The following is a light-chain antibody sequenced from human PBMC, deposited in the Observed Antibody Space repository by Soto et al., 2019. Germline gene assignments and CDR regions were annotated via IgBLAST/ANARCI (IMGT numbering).Light chain of an antibody. CDR3: QQRNDWPRIT. Sequence: EIVLTQSPATLSLSPGERATLSCRASQTIKTYLAWYQQKPGQAPRLLISDASNRATGVPARFSGSGSGTDFTLTINNLEPEDFAVYFCQQRNDWPRITFGQGTR. J-gene: IGKJ5*01. V-gene: IGKV3-11*01. CDR1: QTIKTY. CDR2: DAS.